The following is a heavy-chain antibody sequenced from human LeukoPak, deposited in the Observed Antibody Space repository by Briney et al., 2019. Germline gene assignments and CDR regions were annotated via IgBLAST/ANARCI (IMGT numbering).Heavy chain of an antibody. D-gene: IGHD2-2*01. CDR1: GGSFSGYY. CDR2: INHSGST. Sequence: PSETLSLTCAVYGGSFSGYYWSWIRQPPGKGLEWIGEINHSGSTNYNSSLKSRVTISVDTSKNQFSLKLSSVTAADTAVYYCARFPIVVVPAAHYYYYYGMDVWGQGTTVTVSS. CDR3: ARFPIVVVPAAHYYYYYGMDV. J-gene: IGHJ6*02. V-gene: IGHV4-34*01.